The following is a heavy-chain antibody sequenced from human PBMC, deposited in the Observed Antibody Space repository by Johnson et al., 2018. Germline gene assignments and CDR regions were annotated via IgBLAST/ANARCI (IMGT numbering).Heavy chain of an antibody. CDR3: SSSSNHFYYYGLDV. CDR2: IYTSGST. CDR1: GFIVSSNY. J-gene: IGHJ6*02. V-gene: IGHV3-53*01. Sequence: VQLVESGGGLIQRGGSLRLSCAASGFIVSSNYMTWVRQAPGKVLEWVSIIYTSGSTYYADSAKGRFIISRDFSKNTVYLQMNNLRAEDTAVYYCSSSSNHFYYYGLDVWGQGTTVTVSS. D-gene: IGHD6-13*01.